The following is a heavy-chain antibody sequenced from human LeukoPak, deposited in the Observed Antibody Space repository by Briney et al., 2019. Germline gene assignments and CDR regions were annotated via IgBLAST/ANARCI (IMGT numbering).Heavy chain of an antibody. CDR2: MSGSGDST. CDR3: AKDLISGGNCYSIFHY. D-gene: IGHD2-15*01. J-gene: IGHJ4*02. Sequence: GGSLRLSCAASGFTFSSYAMSWVRQAPGKGLEWVSGMSGSGDSTYYADSVKGRFTISRDNSKNTLYLQMNSLRAEDTAVYYCAKDLISGGNCYSIFHYWGQGTLVTVSS. CDR1: GFTFSSYA. V-gene: IGHV3-23*01.